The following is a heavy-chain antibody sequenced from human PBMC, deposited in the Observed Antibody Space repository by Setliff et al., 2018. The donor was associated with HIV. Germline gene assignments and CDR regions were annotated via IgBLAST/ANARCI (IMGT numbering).Heavy chain of an antibody. V-gene: IGHV3-73*01. CDR3: ARGSLRGVLALGMDV. CDR2: IRSKANNYAT. CDR1: GFSFSTYS. Sequence: GGSLRLSCEASGFSFSTYSVNWIRQAPGKGLEWVGRIRSKANNYATEYGASVKGRFIISRDDSKNMAHLQMNSLRAEDTAIYYCARGSLRGVLALGMDVWGQGTTVTVSS. J-gene: IGHJ6*02. D-gene: IGHD3-10*01.